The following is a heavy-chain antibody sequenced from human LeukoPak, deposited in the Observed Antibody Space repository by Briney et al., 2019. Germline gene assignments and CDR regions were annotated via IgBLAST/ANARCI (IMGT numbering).Heavy chain of an antibody. CDR2: ITSSSSYI. V-gene: IGHV3-21*04. CDR3: ANDLGWIQLNLG. Sequence: SGGSLRLSCAASGFTFSSYSMNWVRQAPGKGLEWVSSITSSSSYIYYADSVKGRFTISRDNAKNSLYLQMNSLRVEDTAVYYCANDLGWIQLNLGRGQGTLVTVSS. CDR1: GFTFSSYS. D-gene: IGHD5-18*01. J-gene: IGHJ4*02.